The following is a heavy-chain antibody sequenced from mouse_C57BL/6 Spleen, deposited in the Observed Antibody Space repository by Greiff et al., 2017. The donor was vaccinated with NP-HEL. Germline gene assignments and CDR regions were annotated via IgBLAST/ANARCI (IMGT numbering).Heavy chain of an antibody. CDR1: GFTFSDYG. V-gene: IGHV5-17*01. CDR3: ARDIYYGNPYAMDY. D-gene: IGHD2-1*01. CDR2: ISSGSSTI. Sequence: EVQLVESGGGLVKPGGSLKLSCAASGFTFSDYGMHWVRQAPEKGLEWVAYISSGSSTIYYADTVKGRFTISRDNAKNTLFLQMTSLRSEDTAMYYCARDIYYGNPYAMDYWGQGTSVTVSS. J-gene: IGHJ4*01.